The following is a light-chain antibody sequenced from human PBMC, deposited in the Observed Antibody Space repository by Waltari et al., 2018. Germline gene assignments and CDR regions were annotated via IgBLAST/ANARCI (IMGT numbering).Light chain of an antibody. Sequence: EILLTQSPGTWSLSPGERATLSCRASQSVGRSLTWYQQKPGQAPRLLIYGASSRATGIPDRFSGSGSETDFTLTISRLEPEDFALYYCQHYVRLPVTFGQGTKVDIK. CDR2: GAS. CDR1: QSVGRS. CDR3: QHYVRLPVT. J-gene: IGKJ1*01. V-gene: IGKV3-20*01.